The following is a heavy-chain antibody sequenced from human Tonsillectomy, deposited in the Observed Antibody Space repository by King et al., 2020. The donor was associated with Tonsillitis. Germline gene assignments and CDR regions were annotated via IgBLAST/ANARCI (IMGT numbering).Heavy chain of an antibody. CDR1: GFTFSNAW. J-gene: IGHJ3*02. D-gene: IGHD1-26*01. Sequence: VQLVESGGGLVKPGGSLRLSCAASGFTFSNAWMSWVRQAPGKGLEWVGRIKSKTDGGTTDYAEPVKGRFTISRDDSKNTLYLQMNSLKTEDTAVYYCTTGLYSGSYYPDAAFDIWGQGTMVTVSS. CDR2: IKSKTDGGTT. CDR3: TTGLYSGSYYPDAAFDI. V-gene: IGHV3-15*01.